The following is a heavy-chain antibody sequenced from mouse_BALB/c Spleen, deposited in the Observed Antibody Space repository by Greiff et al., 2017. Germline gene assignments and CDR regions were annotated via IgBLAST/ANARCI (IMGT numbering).Heavy chain of an antibody. Sequence: ESGPGLVKPSQSLSLTCTVTGYSITSDYAWNWIRQFPGNKLEWMGYISYSGSTSYNPSLKSRISITRDTSKNQFFLQLNSVTTEDTATYYCARSTHGAMDYWGQGTSVTVSS. J-gene: IGHJ4*01. V-gene: IGHV3-2*02. CDR1: GYSITSDYA. CDR2: ISYSGST. CDR3: ARSTHGAMDY.